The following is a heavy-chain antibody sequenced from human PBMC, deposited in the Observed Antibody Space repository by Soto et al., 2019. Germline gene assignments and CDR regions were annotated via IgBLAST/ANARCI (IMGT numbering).Heavy chain of an antibody. J-gene: IGHJ6*02. CDR1: AFSLSTGGVG. V-gene: IGHV2-5*02. D-gene: IGHD2-21*02. CDR2: IYWDDDK. Sequence: QITLKESGPTLVKPTQTLTLTCTFSAFSLSTGGVGVGWIRQPPGKALEWLALIYWDDDKRYSPSLRSRLTITKDTSKNQVVLTMTNMDPVYTATYSCIQSRCGGDCLQSYASYYYYGMDVWGQGTTVTVSS. CDR3: IQSRCGGDCLQSYASYYYYGMDV.